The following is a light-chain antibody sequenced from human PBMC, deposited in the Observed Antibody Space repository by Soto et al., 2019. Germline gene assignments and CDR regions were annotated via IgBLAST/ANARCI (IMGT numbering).Light chain of an antibody. Sequence: AIQLTQSPSSLSASVGDRVTITCRASQGIRDALGWYQQRPGKAPKLLIYGASSLQSGVPSRFSGSGSGTDFTLTISSLQPEDFATYYCLEDFHYPLTFGGGTKVEI. CDR2: GAS. CDR3: LEDFHYPLT. CDR1: QGIRDA. J-gene: IGKJ4*01. V-gene: IGKV1-6*01.